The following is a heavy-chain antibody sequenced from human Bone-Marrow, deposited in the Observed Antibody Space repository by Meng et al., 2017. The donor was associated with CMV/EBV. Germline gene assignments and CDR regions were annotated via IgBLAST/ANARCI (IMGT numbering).Heavy chain of an antibody. CDR2: ISAYNGNT. Sequence: QVQLVQSGAEVKKPGASVKVSCMASGYTFTSYGISWVRQAPGQGLEWMGWISAYNGNTNYAQKLQGRVTMTTDTSTSTAYMELRSLRSDDTAVYYCARDLYNPSYSGYAFDYWGQGTLVTVAS. CDR1: GYTFTSYG. D-gene: IGHD5-12*01. J-gene: IGHJ4*02. CDR3: ARDLYNPSYSGYAFDY. V-gene: IGHV1-18*01.